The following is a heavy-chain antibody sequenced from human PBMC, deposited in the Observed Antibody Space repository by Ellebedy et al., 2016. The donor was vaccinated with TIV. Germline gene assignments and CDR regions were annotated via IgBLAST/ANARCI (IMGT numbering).Heavy chain of an antibody. Sequence: GESLKISCAASGFSFSSYAMSWVRQAPGKGLEWVSGIVGSGGSRYADSVKGRFTISRDNSKNTLYLQMNSLRAEDTAVYYCARDLKWLVLSYYYGMDVWGQGTTVTVSS. J-gene: IGHJ6*02. CDR1: GFSFSSYA. V-gene: IGHV3-23*01. D-gene: IGHD6-19*01. CDR2: IVGSGGSR. CDR3: ARDLKWLVLSYYYGMDV.